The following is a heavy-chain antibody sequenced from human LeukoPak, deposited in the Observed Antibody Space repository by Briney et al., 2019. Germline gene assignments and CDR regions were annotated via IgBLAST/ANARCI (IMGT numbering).Heavy chain of an antibody. V-gene: IGHV4-34*01. Sequence: PSETLSLTCAVYGGSFSGYYWSWIRQPPGKGLEWIGEINHSGSTNYNPSLKSRVTISVDTSKNQFSLQLNSVTPEDTAVYYCARAPDARWLHLDYWGQGTLVTVSS. D-gene: IGHD5-24*01. J-gene: IGHJ4*02. CDR2: INHSGST. CDR1: GGSFSGYY. CDR3: ARAPDARWLHLDY.